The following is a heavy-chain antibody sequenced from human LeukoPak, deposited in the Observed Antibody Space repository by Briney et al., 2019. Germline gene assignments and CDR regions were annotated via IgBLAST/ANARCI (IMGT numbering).Heavy chain of an antibody. V-gene: IGHV3-48*01. CDR3: ARDGGDTVTSPFDY. CDR1: GFTFSSYS. J-gene: IGHJ4*02. Sequence: GGSLRLSCAASGFTFSSYSMNWVRQAPGKGLEWVSYISGSSGTISYADSVKGRFTISRDNPKNTLYLQMNSLRAEDTAVYYCARDGGDTVTSPFDYWGQGTLVTVSS. CDR2: ISGSSGTI. D-gene: IGHD4-17*01.